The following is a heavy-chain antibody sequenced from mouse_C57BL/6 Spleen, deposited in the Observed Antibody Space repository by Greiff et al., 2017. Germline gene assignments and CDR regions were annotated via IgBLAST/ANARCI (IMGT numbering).Heavy chain of an antibody. CDR2: IDPETGGT. CDR3: TRSRDGYYWFAY. CDR1: GYTFTDYE. V-gene: IGHV1-15*01. D-gene: IGHD2-3*01. J-gene: IGHJ3*01. Sequence: QVQLQQSGAELVRPGASVTLSCKASGYTFTDYEMHWVKQTPVHGLEWIGAIDPETGGTAYNQKFKGKAILTADKSSSTAYMELRSLTSEDSAVYYCTRSRDGYYWFAYWGQGTLVTVSA.